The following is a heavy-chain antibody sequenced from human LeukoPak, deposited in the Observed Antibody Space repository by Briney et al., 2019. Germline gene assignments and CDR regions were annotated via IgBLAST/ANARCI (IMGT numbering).Heavy chain of an antibody. J-gene: IGHJ5*02. V-gene: IGHV4-34*01. CDR2: INHSGST. D-gene: IGHD3-16*02. Sequence: PSETLSLTCTVSGGSISGYYWSWIRQPPGKGLEWIGEINHSGSTNYNPSLKSRVTISVDTSKNQFSLKLSSVTAADTAVYYCARRSIMITFGGVIVPNWFDPWGQGTLVTVSS. CDR3: ARRSIMITFGGVIVPNWFDP. CDR1: GGSISGYY.